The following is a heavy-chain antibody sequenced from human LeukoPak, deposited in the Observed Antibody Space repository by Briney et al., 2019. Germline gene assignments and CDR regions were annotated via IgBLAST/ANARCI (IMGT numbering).Heavy chain of an antibody. CDR2: MNPNSGNT. CDR1: GYTFTSYD. J-gene: IGHJ4*02. CDR3: AREKYSSGWYYFDY. V-gene: IGHV1-8*03. D-gene: IGHD6-19*01. Sequence: ASVKVSCKASGYTFTSYDINWVRQATGQGLEWMGWMNPNSGNTGYAQKFQGRVTITRNTSISTAYMELSSLRSEDTAVYYCAREKYSSGWYYFDYWGQGTLVTVSS.